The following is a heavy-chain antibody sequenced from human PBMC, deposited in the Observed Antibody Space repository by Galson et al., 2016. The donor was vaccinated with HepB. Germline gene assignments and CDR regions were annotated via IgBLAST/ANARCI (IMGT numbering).Heavy chain of an antibody. Sequence: SETLSLTCAVYNGSFRGYYWSWIRQPPGRGLEWIGEINYSGTTNYNPSLKSRVTISVDTSNKQSSLKLKSVTAADTAVYYCARGRGKLDFWGQGILATVSS. CDR1: NGSFRGYY. CDR3: ARGRGKLDF. J-gene: IGHJ4*02. D-gene: IGHD3-16*01. V-gene: IGHV4-34*01. CDR2: INYSGTT.